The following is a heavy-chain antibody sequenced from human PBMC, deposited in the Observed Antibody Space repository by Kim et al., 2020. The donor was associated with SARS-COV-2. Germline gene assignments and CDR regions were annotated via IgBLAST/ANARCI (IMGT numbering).Heavy chain of an antibody. Sequence: NADSVKCRFTISRHKSKNTLYLQMNSLRAEDTAVYYCARVAVAVLAGMDVWGQGTTVTVSS. V-gene: IGHV3-53*04. CDR3: ARVAVAVLAGMDV. D-gene: IGHD6-19*01. J-gene: IGHJ6*02.